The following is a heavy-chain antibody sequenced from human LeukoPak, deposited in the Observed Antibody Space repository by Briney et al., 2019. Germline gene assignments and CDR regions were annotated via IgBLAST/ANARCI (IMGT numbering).Heavy chain of an antibody. CDR2: ISSSGSTI. V-gene: IGHV3-48*03. D-gene: IGHD6-19*01. J-gene: IGHJ4*02. CDR1: GFTFSSYE. CDR3: ARARSSGWYDY. Sequence: GGSLRLSCAASGFTFSSYEMNWVRQAPGKGLEWVSYISSSGSTIYYADSVKGRFTISRDNAKNSLYLQMNSLRAEDTAVYYCARARSSGWYDYWGQGTLVTGSS.